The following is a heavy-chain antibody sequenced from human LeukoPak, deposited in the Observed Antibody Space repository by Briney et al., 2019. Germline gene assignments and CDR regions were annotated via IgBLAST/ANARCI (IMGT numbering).Heavy chain of an antibody. CDR1: GYSISSGYY. CDR2: IYHSGST. CDR3: AGYTDYVSY. J-gene: IGHJ4*02. Sequence: KPSETLSHTCTVSGYSISSGYYWGWIRQPPGKGLEWIGSIYHSGSTYYNSSLKSRVTISVDTSQNQFSLKLSSVTAADTAMYYCAGYTDYVSYWGQGTLVTVSS. V-gene: IGHV4-38-2*02. D-gene: IGHD4-17*01.